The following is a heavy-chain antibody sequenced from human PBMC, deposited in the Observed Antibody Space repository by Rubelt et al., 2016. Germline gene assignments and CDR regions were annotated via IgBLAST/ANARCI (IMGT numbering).Heavy chain of an antibody. CDR2: ISSSI. CDR3: AKDRYKSSWFVFDL. D-gene: IGHD6-13*01. J-gene: IGHJ3*01. Sequence: EVQLLDSGGGLVQPGGSLTLSCAASVFTISDYSMSWVRQAPGKGLECVSYISSSIDYADSVKGRFTISRDNANNSLYLQMNSLRDGDSAVYYCAKDRYKSSWFVFDLWGQGTKVTVSS. V-gene: IGHV3-48*02. CDR1: VFTISDYS.